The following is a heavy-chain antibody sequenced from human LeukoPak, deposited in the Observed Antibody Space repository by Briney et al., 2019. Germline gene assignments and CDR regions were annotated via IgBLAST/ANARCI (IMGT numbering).Heavy chain of an antibody. Sequence: GGSLRLSCAASGFTFSSYDMHWVRQAPGKGLEWVAVISYDGSNKYYADSVKGRFTISRDNSKNTLYLQMNSLRAEDTAVYYCAKELDYYGSGPFDYWGQGTLVTVSS. CDR2: ISYDGSNK. J-gene: IGHJ4*02. D-gene: IGHD3-10*01. CDR3: AKELDYYGSGPFDY. V-gene: IGHV3-30*18. CDR1: GFTFSSYD.